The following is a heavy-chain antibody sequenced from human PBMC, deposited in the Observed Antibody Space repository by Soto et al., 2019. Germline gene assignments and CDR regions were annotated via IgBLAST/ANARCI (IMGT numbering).Heavy chain of an antibody. Sequence: GVSLRLSCLASGFTFSSYLMTWVRQAPGKGLEWVSSLSATGGSTNYADSVKGRFTISRDNSKNTLYLQMNSLRADDTAVYYCAKDSAARGADYWGQGTLVTVSS. CDR2: LSATGGST. CDR3: AKDSAARGADY. D-gene: IGHD6-6*01. CDR1: GFTFSSYL. V-gene: IGHV3-23*01. J-gene: IGHJ4*02.